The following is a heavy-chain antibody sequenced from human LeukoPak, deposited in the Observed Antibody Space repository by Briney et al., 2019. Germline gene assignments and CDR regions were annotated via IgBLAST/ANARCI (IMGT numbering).Heavy chain of an antibody. V-gene: IGHV3-23*01. D-gene: IGHD2-15*01. CDR1: RGTFSSYA. CDR3: AKANVKYCSGGSCFDAFDI. J-gene: IGHJ3*02. CDR2: ISHSGGTT. Sequence: SCKASRGTFSSYAMSWVRQAPGKGPEWVSAISHSGGTTYYADSVKGRFTITRDNSKNTLYLQMNSLRAEDTAVYYCAKANVKYCSGGSCFDAFDIWGQGTMVTVSS.